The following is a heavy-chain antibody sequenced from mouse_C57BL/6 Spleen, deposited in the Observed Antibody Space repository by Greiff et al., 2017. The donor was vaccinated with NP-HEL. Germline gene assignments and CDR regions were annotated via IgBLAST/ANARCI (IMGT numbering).Heavy chain of an antibody. CDR1: GFNIKDDY. D-gene: IGHD2-3*01. CDR3: TTVSSILFAY. V-gene: IGHV14-4*01. Sequence: VQLQQSGAELVRPGASVKLSCTASGFNIKDDYMHWVKQRPEQGLEWIGWIDPENGDTEYASKFQGKATITADTSSNTAYLQLSSLTSEDTAVYYCTTVSSILFAYWGQGTLVTVSA. J-gene: IGHJ3*01. CDR2: IDPENGDT.